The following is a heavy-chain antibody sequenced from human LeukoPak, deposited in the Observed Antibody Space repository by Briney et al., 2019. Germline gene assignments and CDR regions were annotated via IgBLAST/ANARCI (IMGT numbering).Heavy chain of an antibody. CDR2: IIPIFGTA. Sequence: ASVKVSCKASGGTFSSYAISWVRQAPGQGLEWMEGIIPIFGTANYAQKFQGRVTITTDESTSTAYMELSSLRSEDTAVYYCARVQIEYSSSSGVFDYWGQGTLVTVSS. CDR1: GGTFSSYA. V-gene: IGHV1-69*05. J-gene: IGHJ4*02. D-gene: IGHD6-6*01. CDR3: ARVQIEYSSSSGVFDY.